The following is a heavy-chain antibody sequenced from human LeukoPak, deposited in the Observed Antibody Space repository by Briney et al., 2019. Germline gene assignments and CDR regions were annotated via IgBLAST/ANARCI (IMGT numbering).Heavy chain of an antibody. D-gene: IGHD6-13*01. CDR2: INPNSGST. J-gene: IGHJ4*02. CDR1: GYTFTGYY. CDR3: ARDPGSSGSSWYV. Sequence: ASVKVSCKASGYTFTGYYMHWVRQAPGQGLEWMGWINPNSGSTNYAQKFQGRVTMTRDTSISTAYMELSRLRSDDTAVYYCARDPGSSGSSWYVWGQGTLVTVSS. V-gene: IGHV1-2*02.